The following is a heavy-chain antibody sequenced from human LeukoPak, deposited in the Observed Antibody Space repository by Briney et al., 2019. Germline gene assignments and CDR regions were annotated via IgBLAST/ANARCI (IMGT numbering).Heavy chain of an antibody. CDR2: ISSNGGST. CDR1: GFTFSSYA. V-gene: IGHV3-64*01. D-gene: IGHD6-13*01. Sequence: GGSLRLSCAASGFTFSSYAMSWVRQAPGKGLEYVSAISSNGGSTYYANSVKGRFTISRDNSKNTLYLQMGSLRAEDMAVYYCARGGKIAAVDYWGQGTLVTVSS. CDR3: ARGGKIAAVDY. J-gene: IGHJ4*02.